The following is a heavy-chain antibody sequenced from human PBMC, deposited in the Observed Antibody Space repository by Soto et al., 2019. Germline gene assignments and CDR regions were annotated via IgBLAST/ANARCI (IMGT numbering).Heavy chain of an antibody. J-gene: IGHJ6*03. CDR3: ARGSGGPGYCSGGSCYGRYYYYMDV. V-gene: IGHV3-74*01. CDR1: GFTFSSYW. D-gene: IGHD2-15*01. CDR2: INSDGSST. Sequence: GGSLRLSCAASGFTFSSYWMHWVRQAPGKGLVWVSRINSDGSSTRYADSVKGRFTISRDNAKNTLYLQMNSLRAEDPAVYYCARGSGGPGYCSGGSCYGRYYYYMDVWGKGTTVTVSS.